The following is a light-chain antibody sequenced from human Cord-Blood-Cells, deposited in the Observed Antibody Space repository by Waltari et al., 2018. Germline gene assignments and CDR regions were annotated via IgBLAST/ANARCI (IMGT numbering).Light chain of an antibody. CDR1: QSISSY. J-gene: IGKJ5*01. CDR2: AAS. V-gene: IGKV1-39*01. Sequence: DIQMPQSPSSLSASVGDRVTITCRASQSISSYLNWYQQKPGKAPKLLIHAASSLQSGVPSRFSGSVSGTEFTLTISSLQPEDFATYYCQQSYSTPSITFGQGTRLEIK. CDR3: QQSYSTPSIT.